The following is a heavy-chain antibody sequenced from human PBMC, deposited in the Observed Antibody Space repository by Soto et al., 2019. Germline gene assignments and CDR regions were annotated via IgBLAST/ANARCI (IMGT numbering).Heavy chain of an antibody. CDR2: IYPGDSDT. D-gene: IGHD6-19*01. CDR3: ARNHQAWLADYYGMAV. CDR1: GYSFTSYW. Sequence: GESLKISCKGSGYSFTSYWIGWVRQMPGKGLEWMGIIYPGDSDTRYSPSFQGQVTISADKSISTAYLQWSSLKASDTAMYYCARNHQAWLADYYGMAVWGQGTKVTVSS. J-gene: IGHJ6*02. V-gene: IGHV5-51*01.